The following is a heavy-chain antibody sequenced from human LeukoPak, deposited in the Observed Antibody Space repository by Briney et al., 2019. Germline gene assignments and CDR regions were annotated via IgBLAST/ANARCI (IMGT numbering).Heavy chain of an antibody. CDR3: GYCSSTSCLDHYYYMDV. Sequence: PSETLSLTCAVYGGSFSGYYWSWIRQPPGKGLEWIGEINHSGSTNYNPSLKSRVTISVDTSKNQFSLKLSSVTAADTAVYYCGYCSSTSCLDHYYYMDVWGKGTTVTVSS. V-gene: IGHV4-34*03. D-gene: IGHD2-2*01. CDR1: GGSFSGYY. J-gene: IGHJ6*03. CDR2: INHSGST.